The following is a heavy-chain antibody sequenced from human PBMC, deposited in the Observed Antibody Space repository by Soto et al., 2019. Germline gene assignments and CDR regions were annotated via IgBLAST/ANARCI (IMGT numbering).Heavy chain of an antibody. J-gene: IGHJ4*02. V-gene: IGHV3-15*07. CDR2: IKSKTDGGAT. D-gene: IGHD3-22*01. CDR1: GFTFSHAW. Sequence: EVQLVESGGGLVKPGGSLRLSCAASGFTFSHAWMNWVRQAPGKGLEWVGRIKSKTDGGATDYAAPVKGRFTISRDDSKNTLYLQMNSLKTEDTAMYFCTTFRYSYDCSGYYLWDFWGQGTLVTVSS. CDR3: TTFRYSYDCSGYYLWDF.